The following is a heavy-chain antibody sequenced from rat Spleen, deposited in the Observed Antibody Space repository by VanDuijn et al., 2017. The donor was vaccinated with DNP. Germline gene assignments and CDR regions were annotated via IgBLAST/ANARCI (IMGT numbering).Heavy chain of an antibody. J-gene: IGHJ4*01. CDR1: GYSITSNY. V-gene: IGHV3-1*01. CDR2: ISYRGST. D-gene: IGHD4-3*01. Sequence: EVQLQESGPGLVKPSQSLSLTCSVTGYSITSNYWGWIRKFPGNKMEWMGYISYRGSTSYNPSLKSRISITRDTSKNQFFLQLNSVTTEDTATYYCARYGVRAYVMDAWGQGASVTVSS. CDR3: ARYGVRAYVMDA.